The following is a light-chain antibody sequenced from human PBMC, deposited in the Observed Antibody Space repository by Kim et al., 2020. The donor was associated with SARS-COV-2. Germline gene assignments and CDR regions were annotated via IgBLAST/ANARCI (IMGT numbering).Light chain of an antibody. Sequence: SSELTQDPAVSVALGQTVRITCQGDSLRNYFASWYQQKPGQAPKLVIYNSNNRPSGIPDRISGSTSGNTASLTIAGAQAEDEADYYCNSRDSSGTQFGGGTQLTVL. V-gene: IGLV3-19*01. J-gene: IGLJ2*01. CDR1: SLRNYF. CDR2: NSN. CDR3: NSRDSSGTQ.